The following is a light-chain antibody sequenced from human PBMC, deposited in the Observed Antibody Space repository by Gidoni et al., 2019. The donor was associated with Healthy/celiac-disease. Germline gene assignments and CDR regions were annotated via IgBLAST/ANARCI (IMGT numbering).Light chain of an antibody. CDR2: NTD. CDR3: AAWDNSLNGRV. Sequence: QSVLTQPLSASGTPGQTLIISCSGSSPNIGGNVVNWYQQVPGTTPKLLIFNTDQRPSGVPDRFSGSKSGTSASLAISGLQSEDEADYYCAAWDNSLNGRVFGGGTKLTVL. V-gene: IGLV1-44*01. J-gene: IGLJ3*02. CDR1: SPNIGGNV.